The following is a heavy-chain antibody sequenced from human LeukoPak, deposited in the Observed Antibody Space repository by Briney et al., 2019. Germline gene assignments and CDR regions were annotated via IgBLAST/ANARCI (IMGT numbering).Heavy chain of an antibody. Sequence: GESLKISCKGSGYRFYTSWIVWVRQMPGKGLEWMGIIFPGDSDTTYSPSFQGQVTISADKSINTVYLYWSSLEASDTAMYYCTWGTSSTKIDSWGQGTLVTVSS. V-gene: IGHV5-51*01. J-gene: IGHJ4*02. CDR2: IFPGDSDT. CDR1: GYRFYTSW. CDR3: TWGTSSTKIDS. D-gene: IGHD3-16*01.